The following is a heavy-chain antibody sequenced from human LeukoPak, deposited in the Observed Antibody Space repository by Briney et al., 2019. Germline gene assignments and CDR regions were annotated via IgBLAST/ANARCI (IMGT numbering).Heavy chain of an antibody. CDR2: IYPGDSDT. J-gene: IGHJ2*01. Sequence: GESLKISCKGSGYSFTSYWIGWVRQKPGKGLEWVGIIYPGDSDTKYSPSFQGQVTISADKSTTAYVQWSRLKASDTAMYYCATVPGRVVTGNRYFDVWGRGTLVTVSS. CDR1: GYSFTSYW. CDR3: ATVPGRVVTGNRYFDV. D-gene: IGHD6-19*01. V-gene: IGHV5-51*01.